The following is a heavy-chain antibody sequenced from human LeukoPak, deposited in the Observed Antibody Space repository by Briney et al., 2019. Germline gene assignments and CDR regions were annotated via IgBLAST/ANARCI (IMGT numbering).Heavy chain of an antibody. Sequence: SETLSLPCTVSGGSISSYYWSWIRQPAGKGLEWIGRIYTSGSTNYNPSLKSRVTMSVDTSKNQFSLKLSSVTAADTAVYYCARDGAYYYDSSGYYDGDGMDVWGQGTTVTVSS. CDR1: GGSISSYY. D-gene: IGHD3-22*01. J-gene: IGHJ6*02. V-gene: IGHV4-4*07. CDR2: IYTSGST. CDR3: ARDGAYYYDSSGYYDGDGMDV.